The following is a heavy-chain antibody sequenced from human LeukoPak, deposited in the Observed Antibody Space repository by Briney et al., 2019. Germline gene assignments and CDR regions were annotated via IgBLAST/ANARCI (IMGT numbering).Heavy chain of an antibody. V-gene: IGHV3-48*02. Sequence: GGSLRLSCAASGFIFSSYSMNWVRQAPGKGLEWVSYITSSGSAINYADSVKGRFTISRENAKNSLYLQMNSLRDEDTALYYCARADYFDYWGQGNLVTVSS. CDR1: GFIFSSYS. CDR3: ARADYFDY. CDR2: ITSSGSAI. J-gene: IGHJ4*02.